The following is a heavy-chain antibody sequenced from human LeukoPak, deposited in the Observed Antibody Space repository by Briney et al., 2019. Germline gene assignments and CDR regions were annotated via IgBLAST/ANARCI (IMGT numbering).Heavy chain of an antibody. J-gene: IGHJ5*01. CDR1: GFTFSSYA. D-gene: IGHD2-15*01. CDR2: ISYDGSNK. CDR3: ARDSCSGGSCYSFDP. V-gene: IGHV3-30*04. Sequence: GGSLRLSCAASGFTFSSYAMHWVRQAPGKGLEGVAVISYDGSNKYYADSVKGRFTISRDNSKNTLYLQMNSLRAEDTAVYYCARDSCSGGSCYSFDPWGQGTLVTVSS.